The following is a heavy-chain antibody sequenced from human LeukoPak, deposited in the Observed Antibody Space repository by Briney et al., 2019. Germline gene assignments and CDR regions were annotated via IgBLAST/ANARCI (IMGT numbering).Heavy chain of an antibody. J-gene: IGHJ4*02. V-gene: IGHV4-34*01. Sequence: PSETLSLTCAVYGGSFSGYYWSWIRQPPGKGLEWIGEINHSGSTNYNPSLKSRVTISVDTSKNQFSLKLSSVTAADTAVYYCAREILGYYDSSGYYDYWGQGTLVTVSS. D-gene: IGHD3-22*01. CDR2: INHSGST. CDR1: GGSFSGYY. CDR3: AREILGYYDSSGYYDY.